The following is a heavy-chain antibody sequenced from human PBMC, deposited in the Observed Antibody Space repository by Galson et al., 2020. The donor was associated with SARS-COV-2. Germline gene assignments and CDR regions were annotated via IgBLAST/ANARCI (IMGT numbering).Heavy chain of an antibody. CDR3: AKDISSSTSCYGSTTTVGGPYGMDV. J-gene: IGHJ6*02. CDR2: ISWDGGST. V-gene: IGHV3-43*01. Sequence: GGSLRLSCAASGFTFDDYTMHWVRQAPGKGLEWVSLISWDGGSTYYADSVKGRFTISRDNSKNSLYLQMNSLRTEDTALYYCAKDISSSTSCYGSTTTVGGPYGMDVWGQGTTVTVSS. D-gene: IGHD2-2*01. CDR1: GFTFDDYT.